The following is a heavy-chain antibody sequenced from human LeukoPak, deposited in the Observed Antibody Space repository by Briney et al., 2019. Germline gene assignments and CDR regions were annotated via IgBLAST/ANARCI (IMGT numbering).Heavy chain of an antibody. CDR2: INPNSGGT. CDR3: GRGIQSFDP. CDR1: GYTFTGYY. V-gene: IGHV1-2*02. J-gene: IGHJ5*02. Sequence: ASVKISCKASGYTFTGYYMHWVRQAPGRGLEWMGWINPNSGGTNYAQKFQDRVTMTRDTSMSAAYMEISRLTYDDTAVYYCGRGIQSFDPWGQGTLVTVSS.